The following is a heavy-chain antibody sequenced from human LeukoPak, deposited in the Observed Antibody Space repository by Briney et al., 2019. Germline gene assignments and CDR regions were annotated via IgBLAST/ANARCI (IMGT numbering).Heavy chain of an antibody. J-gene: IGHJ3*02. CDR2: IFYNEGT. CDR3: ARGGSGRGYYYDSSGQNRLPGAFDI. D-gene: IGHD3-22*01. Sequence: SETLSLTCTVSSGSFRTYYWSWIRQPPGKGLEWIGYIFYNEGTSYNPSLKSRVTISVDTSKNQFSLKLSSVTAADTAVYYCARGGSGRGYYYDSSGQNRLPGAFDIWGQGTMVTVSS. V-gene: IGHV4-59*08. CDR1: SGSFRTYY.